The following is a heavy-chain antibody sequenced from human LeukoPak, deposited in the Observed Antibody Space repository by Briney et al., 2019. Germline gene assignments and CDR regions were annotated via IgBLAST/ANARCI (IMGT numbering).Heavy chain of an antibody. CDR2: IRHDGSNK. V-gene: IGHV3-30*02. J-gene: IGHJ6*02. CDR3: ARVGRYSSGLYYYYGMDV. CDR1: GFTFSSYG. D-gene: IGHD6-19*01. Sequence: GGSLRLSCAASGFTFSSYGMHWVRQAPGKGREWVAFIRHDGSNKYYADSVKGRFTISRDNSKNTLYLQMNSLRAEDTGVYYCARVGRYSSGLYYYYGMDVWGQGTTVTVSS.